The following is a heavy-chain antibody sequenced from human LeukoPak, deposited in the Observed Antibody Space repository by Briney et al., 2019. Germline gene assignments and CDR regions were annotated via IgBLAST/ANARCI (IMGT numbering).Heavy chain of an antibody. CDR3: ARGRHGSGSFDAFHI. CDR1: GFTFSTYS. CDR2: ISTSSIYI. J-gene: IGHJ3*02. D-gene: IGHD3-10*01. Sequence: GGSLRLSCAASGFTFSTYSMNWVRQAPGKGLEWVSPISTSSIYIYYADSLKGRFTISRHNAKNSLYLQMNSLRAEDTAVYYCARGRHGSGSFDAFHIWGQGTMVTVSS. V-gene: IGHV3-21*01.